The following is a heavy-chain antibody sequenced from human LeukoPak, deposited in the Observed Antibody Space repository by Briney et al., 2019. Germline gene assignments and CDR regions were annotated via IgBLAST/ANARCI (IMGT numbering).Heavy chain of an antibody. CDR3: ARESWANVDY. V-gene: IGHV3-11*01. Sequence: GGSLRLSCAASGFRIADYYMSWVRQAPGKGLECISFISGSGGTVRYADSVRGRFTISRGNAENSLYLQMSSLRVEDTAVYYCARESWANVDYWGQGTLVTVPS. J-gene: IGHJ4*02. CDR1: GFRIADYY. D-gene: IGHD1-26*01. CDR2: ISGSGGTV.